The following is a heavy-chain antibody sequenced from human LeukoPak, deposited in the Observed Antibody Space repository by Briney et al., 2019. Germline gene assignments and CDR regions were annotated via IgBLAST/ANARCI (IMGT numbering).Heavy chain of an antibody. CDR1: GFTVSSNY. CDR2: IYSGGST. CDR3: AREVLDAFDI. Sequence: GGSLRLSCAASGFTVSSNYMSWVRQAPGKGPEWVSVIYSGGSTYYADSVKGRFTISRDNSKNTLYLQMNSLRAEDTAVYYCAREVLDAFDIWGQGTMVTVSS. V-gene: IGHV3-66*01. J-gene: IGHJ3*02.